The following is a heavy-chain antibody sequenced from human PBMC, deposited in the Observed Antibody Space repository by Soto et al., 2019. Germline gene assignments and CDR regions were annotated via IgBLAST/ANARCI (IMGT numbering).Heavy chain of an antibody. CDR3: ARPSGDTAMVKLYYYGMDV. V-gene: IGHV1-69*06. CDR2: TIPIFGTA. D-gene: IGHD5-18*01. Sequence: ASVKVSCKASGGTFSSYAISWVRQAPGQGLEWMGGTIPIFGTANYAQKFQGRVTITADKSTSTAYMELSSLRSEDTAVYYCARPSGDTAMVKLYYYGMDVWGQGTRVTFSS. CDR1: GGTFSSYA. J-gene: IGHJ6*02.